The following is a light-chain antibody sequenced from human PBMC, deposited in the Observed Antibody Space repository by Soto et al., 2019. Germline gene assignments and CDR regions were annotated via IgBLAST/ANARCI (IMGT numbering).Light chain of an antibody. CDR1: QGIGDT. CDR3: QPYNNWPLT. V-gene: IGKV3-15*01. CDR2: DTS. J-gene: IGKJ4*01. Sequence: EVVLRQSQDTLSVSPGERATLSCRASQGIGDTLAWYQHKPGQTPRLLIYDTSTRATGVPTRFSGSRSGAEFTLTINSLQSEDFAVYYCQPYNNWPLTFGGGTKVDIK.